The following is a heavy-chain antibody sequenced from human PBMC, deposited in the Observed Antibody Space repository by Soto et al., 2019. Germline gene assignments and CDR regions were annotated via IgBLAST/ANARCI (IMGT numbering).Heavy chain of an antibody. V-gene: IGHV1-18*01. D-gene: IGHD4-17*01. Sequence: QVQLVQSGAEVKKPGASVKVSCKASGYTFTSYGISWVRQAPGQGLEWMGWISAYNGNTNYAQKLQGRVTMTTDTSTSTAYMERRSLRSDDTAVYYCARDSSPYGDYVGFDYWGQGTLVTVSS. CDR2: ISAYNGNT. J-gene: IGHJ4*02. CDR1: GYTFTSYG. CDR3: ARDSSPYGDYVGFDY.